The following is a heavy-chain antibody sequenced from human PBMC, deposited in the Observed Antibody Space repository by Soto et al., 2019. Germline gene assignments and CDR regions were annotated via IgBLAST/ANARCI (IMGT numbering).Heavy chain of an antibody. CDR2: INPNSGGT. CDR3: ASELYYYDSSGYLVDY. J-gene: IGHJ4*02. CDR1: GYTFTGYY. V-gene: IGHV1-2*02. Sequence: GASVKVSCKASGYTFTGYYMHWVRQAPGQGLEWMGWINPNSGGTNYAQKFQGRVTMTRDTSISTAYMELSRLRSDDTAVYYCASELYYYDSSGYLVDYWGQGTLVTVSS. D-gene: IGHD3-22*01.